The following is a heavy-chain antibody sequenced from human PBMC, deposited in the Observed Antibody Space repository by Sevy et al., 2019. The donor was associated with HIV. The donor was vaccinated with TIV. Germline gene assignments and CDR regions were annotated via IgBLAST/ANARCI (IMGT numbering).Heavy chain of an antibody. CDR2: ISSSSSYT. D-gene: IGHD1-26*01. V-gene: IGHV3-11*06. J-gene: IGHJ4*02. CDR3: ARGLVGATRDY. CDR1: GFTFSDYY. Sequence: GGSVRLSCAASGFTFSDYYMSWIRQAPGKGLEWVSYISSSSSYTNYADSVKGRFTISGDNAKNSLYLQMNSLRAEDTAVYYCARGLVGATRDYWGQGTLVTVSS.